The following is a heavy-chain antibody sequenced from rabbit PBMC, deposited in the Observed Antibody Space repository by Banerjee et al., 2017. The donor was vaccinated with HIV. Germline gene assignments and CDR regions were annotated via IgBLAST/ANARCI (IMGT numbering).Heavy chain of an antibody. CDR1: GFSFSSSYW. V-gene: IGHV1S45*01. Sequence: QEQLEESGGDLVKPEGSLTLTCTASGFSFSSSYWISWVRQAPGKGLEWIACIYAGSSGSTYYASWAKGRFTISKTSSTTVTLQMTSLTAADTATYFCTRNGMDLWGPGTLVTVS. CDR2: IYAGSSGST. J-gene: IGHJ6*01. CDR3: TRNGMDL.